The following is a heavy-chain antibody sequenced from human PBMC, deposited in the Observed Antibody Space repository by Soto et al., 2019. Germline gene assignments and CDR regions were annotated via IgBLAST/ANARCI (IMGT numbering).Heavy chain of an antibody. CDR3: ARARGVVVVAATTFYYYGMDV. Sequence: GALVKVSCKASGGTFSSYAISWVRQAPGQGLEWMGGIIPIFGTANYAQKFQGRVAITADESTSTAYMELSSLRSEDTAVYYCARARGVVVVAATTFYYYGMDVWGQGTTVTVSS. CDR1: GGTFSSYA. J-gene: IGHJ6*02. CDR2: IIPIFGTA. V-gene: IGHV1-69*13. D-gene: IGHD2-15*01.